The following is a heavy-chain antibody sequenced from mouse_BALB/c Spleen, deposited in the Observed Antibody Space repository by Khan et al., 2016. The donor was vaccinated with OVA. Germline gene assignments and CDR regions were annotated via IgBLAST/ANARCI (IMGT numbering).Heavy chain of an antibody. CDR3: ARRTTEYALDY. D-gene: IGHD2-14*01. CDR2: INPRSGYT. CDR1: GYTFTSHT. Sequence: VELVESGAELARPGASVKMSCKASGYTFTSHTMHWVKQRPGQGLEWIGYINPRSGYTQYNQKFNDKATLTADISSSTAYMQLSSLTSEDSAVDYCARRTTEYALDYWGQGTSVTVSS. J-gene: IGHJ4*01. V-gene: IGHV1-4*01.